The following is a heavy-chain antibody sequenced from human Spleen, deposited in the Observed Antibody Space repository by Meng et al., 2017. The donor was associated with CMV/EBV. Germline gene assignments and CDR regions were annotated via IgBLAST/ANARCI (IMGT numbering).Heavy chain of an antibody. CDR1: GYTFTGYY. Sequence: ASVKVSCKASGYTFTGYYMHWVRQAPGQGLEWMGWINPNSGGTNYAQKFQGRVTMTRDTSISTAYMELSRLRSDDTAVYYCARDLGYCGGTDCWFDTFDIWGQGTMVTVSS. J-gene: IGHJ3*02. CDR3: ARDLGYCGGTDCWFDTFDI. V-gene: IGHV1-2*02. D-gene: IGHD2-21*01. CDR2: INPNSGGT.